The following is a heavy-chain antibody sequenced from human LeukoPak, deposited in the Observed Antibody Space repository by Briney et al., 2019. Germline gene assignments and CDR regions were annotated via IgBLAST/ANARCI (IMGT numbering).Heavy chain of an antibody. CDR2: IWYDGSNK. Sequence: GGSLRLSCAASGFTFSSYGMHWVRQAPGKGLEWVAIIWYDGSNKYYVDSVKGRFTISRDNSKNTLYLQMNSLRADDTAVYYCAKAAGGGSYSREFDYWGLGTLVTVSS. J-gene: IGHJ4*02. D-gene: IGHD1-26*01. CDR3: AKAAGGGSYSREFDY. V-gene: IGHV3-33*06. CDR1: GFTFSSYG.